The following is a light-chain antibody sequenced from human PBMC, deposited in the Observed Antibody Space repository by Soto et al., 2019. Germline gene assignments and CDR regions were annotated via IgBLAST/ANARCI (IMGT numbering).Light chain of an antibody. CDR1: SSDVGSYNL. CDR3: CSYAGSSTNVV. Sequence: QSALTQPASVSGSPGQSITISCTGTSSDVGSYNLVSWYQQHPGKAPKLMIYEGSKRPSGVSNRFSGSKSGNTASLTISGLQAEAEADYYCCSYAGSSTNVVFGGGTKLTVL. V-gene: IGLV2-23*01. J-gene: IGLJ2*01. CDR2: EGS.